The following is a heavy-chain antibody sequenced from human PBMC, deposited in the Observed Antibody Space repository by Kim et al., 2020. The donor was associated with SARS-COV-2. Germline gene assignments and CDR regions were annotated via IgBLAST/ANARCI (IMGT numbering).Heavy chain of an antibody. J-gene: IGHJ6*02. D-gene: IGHD3-22*01. Sequence: ASVKVSCKVSGYTLTELSMHWVRQAPGKGLEWMGGFDPEDGETIYAQKFQGRVTMTEDTSTDTAYMELSSLRSEDTAVYYCATLPRPARLGLFPTDYYYYGMDVWGQGTTVTVSS. CDR2: FDPEDGET. V-gene: IGHV1-24*01. CDR1: GYTLTELS. CDR3: ATLPRPARLGLFPTDYYYYGMDV.